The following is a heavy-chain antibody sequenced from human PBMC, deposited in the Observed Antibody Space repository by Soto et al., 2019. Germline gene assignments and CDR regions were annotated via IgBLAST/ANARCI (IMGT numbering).Heavy chain of an antibody. V-gene: IGHV3-33*01. CDR2: IWYDGSNK. CDR3: ARDLEGGPQYYDILTGYAFPDY. D-gene: IGHD3-9*01. J-gene: IGHJ4*02. CDR1: GFTFSSYG. Sequence: QVQLVESGGGVVQPGRSLRLSCAASGFTFSSYGMHWVRQAPGKGLEWVAVIWYDGSNKYYADSVKGRFTISRDNSKNKLYLKMISLRGEDTAVYYCARDLEGGPQYYDILTGYAFPDYWGQGTLVTVSS.